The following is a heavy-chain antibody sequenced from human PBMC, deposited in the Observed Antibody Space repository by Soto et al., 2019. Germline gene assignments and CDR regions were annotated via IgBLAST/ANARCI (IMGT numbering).Heavy chain of an antibody. CDR3: ATEGAKTTCNFDY. CDR1: VFTFHSCG. D-gene: IGHD1-26*01. J-gene: IGHJ4*02. V-gene: IGHV3-23*01. Sequence: WSLRLSCVASVFTFHSCGMHWCRQAPGKGLEWVSGVSPHAANTYYADSVRGRIIISRDDSRKTVSLDMNSFRGEDSAVYYCATEGAKTTCNFDYWGQGTVVTVSS. CDR2: VSPHAANT.